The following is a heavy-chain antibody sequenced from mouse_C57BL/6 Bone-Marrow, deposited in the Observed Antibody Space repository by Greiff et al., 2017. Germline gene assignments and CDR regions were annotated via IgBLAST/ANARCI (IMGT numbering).Heavy chain of an antibody. CDR3: ARTSMTTVAYAMDY. CDR2: IYPSDSET. Sequence: QVQLQQPGAELVRPGSSVKLSCKASGYTFTSYWMDWVKQRPGQGLEWIGNIYPSDSETHYNQKFKDKATLTVDKSSSTSYMQLSILTSEDSAVYYCARTSMTTVAYAMDYWGQGTSVTVSS. D-gene: IGHD1-1*01. V-gene: IGHV1-61*01. CDR1: GYTFTSYW. J-gene: IGHJ4*01.